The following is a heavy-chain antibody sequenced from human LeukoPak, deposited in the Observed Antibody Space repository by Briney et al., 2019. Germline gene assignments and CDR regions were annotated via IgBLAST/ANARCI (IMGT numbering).Heavy chain of an antibody. CDR2: INAYNGDT. CDR1: NYTFTSYG. D-gene: IGHD6-13*01. CDR3: ARDKGDGSSWPFDY. J-gene: IGHJ4*02. V-gene: IGHV1-18*01. Sequence: ASVKVSCKASNYTFTSYGISWVRQAPGQGLEWMAWINAYNGDTNYAQKFQGRVTLTTDTSTSTAYMELSSLRSEDTAVYYCARDKGDGSSWPFDYWGQGTLVTVSS.